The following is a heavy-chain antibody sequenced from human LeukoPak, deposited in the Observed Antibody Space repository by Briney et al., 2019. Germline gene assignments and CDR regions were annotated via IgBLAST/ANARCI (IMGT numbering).Heavy chain of an antibody. CDR3: ARDLRTPSDTNIAIDY. V-gene: IGHV3-74*01. CDR2: IKSDGSSA. Sequence: PGGSLRLSCVASGFRFSTYWMSWVRQAPGKGLVWVSRIKSDGSSASYADSVKGRFTISRDNAKNTLYLQMNSLRAEDTAVYYCARDLRTPSDTNIAIDYWGQGTLVTVSS. J-gene: IGHJ4*02. CDR1: GFRFSTYW. D-gene: IGHD4-23*01.